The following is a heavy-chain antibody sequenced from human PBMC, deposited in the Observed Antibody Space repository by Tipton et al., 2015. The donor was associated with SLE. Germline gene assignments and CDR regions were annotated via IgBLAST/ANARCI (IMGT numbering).Heavy chain of an antibody. J-gene: IGHJ4*02. Sequence: TLSLTCTVSGGSISSRDYHWGWIRQPPGKGLEWIGNIYYSGSTYHNPSLKSRVTISVDTSKNQFSLKLSSVTAADTAVYYCARHDYDSNGYYQHYFDYWGQGTLVTVSS. CDR1: GGSISSRDYH. D-gene: IGHD3-22*01. CDR2: IYYSGST. V-gene: IGHV4-39*01. CDR3: ARHDYDSNGYYQHYFDY.